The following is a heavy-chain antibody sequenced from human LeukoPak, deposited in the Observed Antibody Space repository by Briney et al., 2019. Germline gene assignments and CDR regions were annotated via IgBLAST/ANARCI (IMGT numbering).Heavy chain of an antibody. D-gene: IGHD3-22*01. V-gene: IGHV4-59*01. J-gene: IGHJ4*02. CDR2: VYYSGST. Sequence: SQTLSLTCTVSGGSISSYYWSWIRQPPGKGLEWIGYVYYSGSTNYNPSLKSRVTISVDTSKNQFSLKLSSVTAADTAIYYCARDIAIGRDYYDSSGYFDYWGQGTLVTVSS. CDR3: ARDIAIGRDYYDSSGYFDY. CDR1: GGSISSYY.